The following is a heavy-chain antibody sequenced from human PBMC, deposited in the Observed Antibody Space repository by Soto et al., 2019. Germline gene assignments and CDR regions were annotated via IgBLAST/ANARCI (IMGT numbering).Heavy chain of an antibody. CDR3: ARGGVYNWNYGID. V-gene: IGHV3-11*06. D-gene: IGHD1-7*01. J-gene: IGHJ4*02. CDR1: GFPFSEYY. Sequence: QVYLVESGGGLVKPGGSLRLSCAASGFPFSEYYMRWIRQAPGKGPEWVSYISGSSTFTKYADSVKGRFTIARDNAKNSVHLYMNSLSAEDTAVYYCARGGVYNWNYGIDWGQGTLVTVSS. CDR2: ISGSSTFT.